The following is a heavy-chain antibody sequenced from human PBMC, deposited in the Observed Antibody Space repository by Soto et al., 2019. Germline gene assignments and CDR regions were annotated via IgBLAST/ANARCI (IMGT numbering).Heavy chain of an antibody. D-gene: IGHD3-10*01. V-gene: IGHV1-3*05. Sequence: QVHLVQSGTEEKKPGASVKVSCKASGYSFSNYAIHWVRQAPGQRLEWMLGINAGKGNKIYSKKFQDRISINRDTSANTAYMEMGRLRPEDTAMYYRERSPMNRGVIGAFDPWGQGTLVTVSS. CDR2: INAGKGNK. CDR3: ERSPMNRGVIGAFDP. CDR1: GYSFSNYA. J-gene: IGHJ5*02.